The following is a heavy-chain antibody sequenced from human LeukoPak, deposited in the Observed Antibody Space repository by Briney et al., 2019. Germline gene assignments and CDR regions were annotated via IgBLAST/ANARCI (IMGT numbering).Heavy chain of an antibody. Sequence: SETLSLTCTVSGGSISSGDYYWSWIRQPPGKGLEWIGYTYYSGSTYYNPSLKSRVTISVDTSKNQFSLKLSSVTAADTAVYYCARDGSGSYYGDAFDIWGQGTMVTVSS. V-gene: IGHV4-30-4*01. CDR3: ARDGSGSYYGDAFDI. CDR2: TYYSGST. D-gene: IGHD1-26*01. J-gene: IGHJ3*02. CDR1: GGSISSGDYY.